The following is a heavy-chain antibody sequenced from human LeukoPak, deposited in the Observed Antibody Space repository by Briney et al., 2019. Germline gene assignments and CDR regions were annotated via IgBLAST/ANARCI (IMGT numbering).Heavy chain of an antibody. V-gene: IGHV1-69*13. CDR2: IIPIFGTA. Sequence: GASVKVSCKASGGTFSNYTISWVRQAPGQGLEWMGGIIPIFGTANYAQKFQGRVTITADESTSTAYMELSSLRSEDTAVYYCARASTMVRGVIEYYFDYWGQGTLVTVSS. CDR1: GGTFSNYT. J-gene: IGHJ4*02. CDR3: ARASTMVRGVIEYYFDY. D-gene: IGHD3-10*01.